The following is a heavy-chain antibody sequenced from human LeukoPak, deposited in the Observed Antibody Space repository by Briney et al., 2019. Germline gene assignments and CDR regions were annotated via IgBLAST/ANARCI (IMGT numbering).Heavy chain of an antibody. J-gene: IGHJ4*02. CDR3: ARTLGYCSGGSCYFDY. Sequence: SGPTQVHPKQTLTLTCTFSGFSLSTSGVCVSWIRQPPGKALEWHALFALYDDKYYSTSLNTRLTISKDTSKNQVVLTMTNMDPVDTATYYCARTLGYCSGGSCYFDYWGQGTLVTVSS. D-gene: IGHD2-15*01. CDR1: GFSLSTSGVC. V-gene: IGHV2-70*01. CDR2: FALYDDK.